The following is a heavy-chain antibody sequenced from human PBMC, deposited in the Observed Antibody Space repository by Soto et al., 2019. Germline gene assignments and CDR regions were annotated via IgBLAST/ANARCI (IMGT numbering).Heavy chain of an antibody. CDR1: GGSFSGYY. Sequence: SETLSLTCAVYGGSFSGYYWSWTRQPPGKGLEWIGEINHSGSTNYNPSLKSRVTISVDTSKNQFSLKLSSVTAADTAVYYCARSNLRLYYYYYYGMDVWGQGTTVTVSS. D-gene: IGHD6-25*01. V-gene: IGHV4-34*01. CDR3: ARSNLRLYYYYYYGMDV. CDR2: INHSGST. J-gene: IGHJ6*02.